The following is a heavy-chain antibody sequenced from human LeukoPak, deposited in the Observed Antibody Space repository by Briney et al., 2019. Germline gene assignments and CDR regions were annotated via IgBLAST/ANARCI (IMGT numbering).Heavy chain of an antibody. CDR3: ARDNYGLDPLNLPWYYKDV. D-gene: IGHD4-17*01. V-gene: IGHV4-34*01. CDR1: GGSFSGYY. CDR2: INHSGST. J-gene: IGHJ6*03. Sequence: SETLSLTCAVYGGSFSGYYWSWIRQPPGKGLEWIGEINHSGSTNYNPSLKSRVTISVDTSKNQFSLKLSSVIAADTAVYYCARDNYGLDPLNLPWYYKDVWGKGTTVTVSS.